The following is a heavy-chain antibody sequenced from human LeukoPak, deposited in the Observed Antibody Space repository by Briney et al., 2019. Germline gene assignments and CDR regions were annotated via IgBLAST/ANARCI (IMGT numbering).Heavy chain of an antibody. CDR3: ARVDGSGSYSFFDY. J-gene: IGHJ4*02. CDR2: IYYSGST. Sequence: SETLSLTCTVSGGSISSYYWSWIRQPPGKGLEWIGYIYYSGSTNYNPSLKSRVTISVDTSKNQFSLKLSSVTAADTAVYYCARVDGSGSYSFFDYWGQGTLVTVSS. V-gene: IGHV4-59*01. D-gene: IGHD3-10*01. CDR1: GGSISSYY.